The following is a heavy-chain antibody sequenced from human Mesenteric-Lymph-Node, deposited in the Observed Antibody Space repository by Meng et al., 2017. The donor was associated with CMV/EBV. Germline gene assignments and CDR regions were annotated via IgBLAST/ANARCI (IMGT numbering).Heavy chain of an antibody. Sequence: GESLKISCAASGFTFSDYYMSWIRQAPGKGLEWVSYISNSGTTIYYADSVKGRFTISRDNAKNSLYLQMNSLRAEDTAVYYCAKGGFLEWSPPYYYGMDVWGQGTTVTVSS. V-gene: IGHV3-11*01. J-gene: IGHJ6*02. D-gene: IGHD3-3*01. CDR1: GFTFSDYY. CDR2: ISNSGTTI. CDR3: AKGGFLEWSPPYYYGMDV.